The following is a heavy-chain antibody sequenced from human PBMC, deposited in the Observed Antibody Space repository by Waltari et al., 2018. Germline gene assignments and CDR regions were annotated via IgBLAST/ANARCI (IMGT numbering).Heavy chain of an antibody. Sequence: EVQLVESGGKLVQPGGSLRLSCAGSGFTFSIYWMHWVRQAPGKGLVWVSHINKDGSRTTYADSVGGRFTISRDNARNTLYLQMNSLRVEDTAVYYCARGTVSTTYYGMDVWGQGTTVTVSS. D-gene: IGHD1-1*01. CDR1: GFTFSIYW. V-gene: IGHV3-74*01. J-gene: IGHJ6*02. CDR3: ARGTVSTTYYGMDV. CDR2: INKDGSRT.